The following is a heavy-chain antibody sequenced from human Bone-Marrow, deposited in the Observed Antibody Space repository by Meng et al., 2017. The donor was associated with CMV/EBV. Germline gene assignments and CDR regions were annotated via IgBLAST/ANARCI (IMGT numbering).Heavy chain of an antibody. D-gene: IGHD3-22*01. Sequence: SVKVSCKASGGTFSSYAISWVRQAPGQGLEWMGGIIPILGIANYAQKFQGRVTITADKSTSTAYMELSSLRSEDTAVYYCAREGRDREFDYWGQGQLVNVSS. J-gene: IGHJ4*02. CDR2: IIPILGIA. CDR3: AREGRDREFDY. V-gene: IGHV1-69*10. CDR1: GGTFSSYA.